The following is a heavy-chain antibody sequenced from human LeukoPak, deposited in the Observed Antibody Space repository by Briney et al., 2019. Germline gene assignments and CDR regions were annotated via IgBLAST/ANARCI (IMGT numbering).Heavy chain of an antibody. D-gene: IGHD5-12*01. CDR1: GFTFSSKR. V-gene: IGHV3-21*01. Sequence: GGSLRLSWAADGFTFSSKRMNWVRQAGGKGMGWDAYINVVTGYIYYADSLKGRFTISRYNAKKSLFLEMNSLRVEDTAVYYCARDLERGYSGYVLDDWGQGTLVTVSS. CDR3: ARDLERGYSGYVLDD. CDR2: INVVTGYI. J-gene: IGHJ4*02.